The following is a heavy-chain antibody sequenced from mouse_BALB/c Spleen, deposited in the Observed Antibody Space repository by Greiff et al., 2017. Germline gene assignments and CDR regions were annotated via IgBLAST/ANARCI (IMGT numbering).Heavy chain of an antibody. CDR3: ARGGKGSWFAY. J-gene: IGHJ3*01. Sequence: QVQLKESGAELVRPGSSVKISCKASGYAFSSYWMNWVKQRPGQGLEWIGQIYPGDGDTNYNGKFKGKATLTADKSSSTAYMQLSSLTSEDSAVYFCARGGKGSWFAYWGQGTLVTVSA. CDR1: GYAFSSYW. V-gene: IGHV1-80*01. CDR2: IYPGDGDT.